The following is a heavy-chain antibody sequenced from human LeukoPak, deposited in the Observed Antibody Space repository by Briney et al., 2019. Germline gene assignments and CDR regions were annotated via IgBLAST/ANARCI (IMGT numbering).Heavy chain of an antibody. CDR3: AAVPVRGVIQIDY. J-gene: IGHJ4*02. CDR1: GGSISSYY. V-gene: IGHV4-59*01. Sequence: SETLSLTCTVSGGSISSYYWSWIRQPPGKGLEWIGYIYYSGSTNYNPSLKSRVTISVDTSKNQFSLKLSSVTAADTAVYYCAAVPVRGVIQIDYWGQGTLVTVSS. CDR2: IYYSGST. D-gene: IGHD3-10*01.